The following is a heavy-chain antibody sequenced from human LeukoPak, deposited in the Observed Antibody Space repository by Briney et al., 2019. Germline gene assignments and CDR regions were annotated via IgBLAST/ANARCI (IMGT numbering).Heavy chain of an antibody. D-gene: IGHD3-3*01. V-gene: IGHV4-34*01. J-gene: IGHJ6*02. CDR1: GGSFSGYY. CDR2: INHSGST. CDR3: ARGNYDFWSGYYRSYYYYGMDV. Sequence: SETLSLTCAVYGGSFSGYYWSWIRQPPGKGLEWIGEINHSGSTNYNPSLKSRVTISVDTSKNQFSLKLSSVTAADTAVYYCARGNYDFWSGYYRSYYYYGMDVWGQGTTVTVSS.